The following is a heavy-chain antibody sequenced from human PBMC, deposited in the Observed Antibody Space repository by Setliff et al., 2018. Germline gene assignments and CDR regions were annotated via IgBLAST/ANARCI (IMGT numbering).Heavy chain of an antibody. D-gene: IGHD3-22*01. Sequence: ASVKVSCKTSGYTFNSYGYSWVRQAPGQGLEWMGRINPNSGGTNYAQKFQGRVTMTRDTSISTVYMELSRLRSDDTAVYYCARGALYYDSSGYYPDYWGQGTLVTVSS. CDR2: INPNSGGT. J-gene: IGHJ4*02. CDR3: ARGALYYDSSGYYPDY. V-gene: IGHV1-2*06. CDR1: GYTFNSYG.